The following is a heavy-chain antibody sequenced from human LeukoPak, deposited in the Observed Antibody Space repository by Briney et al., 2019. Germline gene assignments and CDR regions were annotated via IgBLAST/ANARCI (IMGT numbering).Heavy chain of an antibody. CDR3: ARSRHSYDSSGFPHY. D-gene: IGHD3-22*01. J-gene: IGHJ4*02. Sequence: GGSLRLSCAASGFNFDDYVMSWVRQAPGKGLEWVSGINWNGGSRGYADPVKGRFTISRDNAKNSLYLQMNSLRAEDTALYYCARSRHSYDSSGFPHYWGQGTLVTVSS. CDR1: GFNFDDYV. V-gene: IGHV3-20*04. CDR2: INWNGGSR.